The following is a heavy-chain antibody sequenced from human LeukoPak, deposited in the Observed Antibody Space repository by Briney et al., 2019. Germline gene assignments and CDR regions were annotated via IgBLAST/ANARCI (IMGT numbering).Heavy chain of an antibody. V-gene: IGHV3-30*03. CDR2: ISYDGGDK. CDR3: AREPGTILMDV. Sequence: GGSLRLSCVASGFTFNRNAMHWVRQAPGKGPEWVAIISYDGGDKYYADSVKGRFTISRDNSKNTLYLQMNSLRAEDTAVYYCAREPGTILMDVWGQGTTVTVSS. CDR1: GFTFNRNA. J-gene: IGHJ6*02. D-gene: IGHD3-3*01.